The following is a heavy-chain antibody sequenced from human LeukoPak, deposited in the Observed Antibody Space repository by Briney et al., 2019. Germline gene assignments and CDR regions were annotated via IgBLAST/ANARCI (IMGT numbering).Heavy chain of an antibody. V-gene: IGHV4-34*01. D-gene: IGHD3-10*01. CDR1: GGSFSGYY. J-gene: IGHJ3*02. CDR2: INHSGST. CDR3: ARHRCYGSGSYRYAFDI. Sequence: SETLSLTCAVYGGSFSGYYWSWIRQPAGKGLEWNGEINHSGSTNYNPSLKSRVTISVDTSKNQFSLKLSSVTAADTAVYYCARHRCYGSGSYRYAFDIWGQGTMVTVSS.